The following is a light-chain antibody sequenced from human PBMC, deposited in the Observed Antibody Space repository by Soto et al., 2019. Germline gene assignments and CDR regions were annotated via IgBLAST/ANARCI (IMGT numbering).Light chain of an antibody. Sequence: DIQMTQSPSTLSASVGDRVTITCRASQSISSWLAWYQQKPGKAPKLLIYKASSLESGVPSGFSGSGSGTEFTLTISSLQPDEFATYYCQQYNSYPWTFGQGTKVEIK. CDR3: QQYNSYPWT. J-gene: IGKJ1*01. CDR2: KAS. V-gene: IGKV1-5*03. CDR1: QSISSW.